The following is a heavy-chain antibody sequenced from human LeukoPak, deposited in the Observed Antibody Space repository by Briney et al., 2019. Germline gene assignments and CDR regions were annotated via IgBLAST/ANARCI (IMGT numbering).Heavy chain of an antibody. CDR3: AREGWFDP. Sequence: ASVKVSCKASGYTFSDYDISWVRQAPGQGLEWMGWINTNTGNPTYAQGFTGRFVFSLDTSVSTTYLQINSLKAEDTAVYYCAREGWFDPWGQGTLVTVSS. CDR2: INTNTGNP. J-gene: IGHJ5*02. CDR1: GYTFSDYD. V-gene: IGHV7-4-1*02.